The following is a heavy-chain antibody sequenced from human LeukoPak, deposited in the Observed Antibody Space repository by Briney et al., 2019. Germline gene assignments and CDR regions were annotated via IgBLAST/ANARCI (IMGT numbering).Heavy chain of an antibody. Sequence: SETLSLTCTVPGGSISSGSYYWSWIRQPAGKGLEWIGRIYTSGSTDYNPSLKSRVTISLDTSKNQFSLKLSSVTAADTAVYYCAGNYYGSGSYYSEDRYWGQGTLVTVSS. CDR1: GGSISSGSYY. CDR3: AGNYYGSGSYYSEDRY. D-gene: IGHD3-10*01. CDR2: IYTSGST. V-gene: IGHV4-61*02. J-gene: IGHJ4*02.